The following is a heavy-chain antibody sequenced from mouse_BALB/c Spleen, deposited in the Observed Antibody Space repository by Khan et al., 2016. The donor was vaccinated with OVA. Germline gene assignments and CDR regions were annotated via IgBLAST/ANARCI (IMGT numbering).Heavy chain of an antibody. CDR1: GYTFTDYY. Sequence: QVQLKQSGAELARPGASVKLSCKASGYTFTDYYINWVKQRTGQGLEWIGEISPGSGDTYYHERFKGQATLTADKSSSTAYMQRSSLTSEASAVYFCARRNYFGYTFAYWGQGTLVHCLC. J-gene: IGHJ3*01. CDR2: ISPGSGDT. CDR3: ARRNYFGYTFAY. V-gene: IGHV1-77*01. D-gene: IGHD1-2*01.